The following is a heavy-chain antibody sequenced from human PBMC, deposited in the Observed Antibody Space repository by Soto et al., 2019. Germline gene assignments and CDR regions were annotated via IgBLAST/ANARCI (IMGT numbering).Heavy chain of an antibody. CDR3: VASVFSFDY. J-gene: IGHJ4*02. Sequence: HVQLVESGGGVVQPGRSLRLSCAASGFTFSTSAMHWVRQAPGKGLEWVAVISYDGTNEHYEDSVKGRFTVSRDNSRNTLSLQLNSLSPEDTAMYYCVASVFSFDYWGQGSLVTVSS. CDR2: ISYDGTNE. V-gene: IGHV3-30*01. CDR1: GFTFSTSA. D-gene: IGHD2-8*01.